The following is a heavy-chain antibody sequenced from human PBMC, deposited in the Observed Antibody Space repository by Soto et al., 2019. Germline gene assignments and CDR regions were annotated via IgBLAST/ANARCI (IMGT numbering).Heavy chain of an antibody. D-gene: IGHD5-12*01. CDR1: GFTFSSFG. CDR3: AKERSVVATTPDFDY. CDR2: ASYDGSYK. Sequence: QVQLVESGGGVVQPGRSLRLSCAASGFTFSSFGMHVVRQAPGKGLEWVAVASYDGSYKYYADSVKGRFTISRDNSKNTLYLQMNSLRAEDTAVYYCAKERSVVATTPDFDYWGQGNLVTVSS. V-gene: IGHV3-30*18. J-gene: IGHJ4*02.